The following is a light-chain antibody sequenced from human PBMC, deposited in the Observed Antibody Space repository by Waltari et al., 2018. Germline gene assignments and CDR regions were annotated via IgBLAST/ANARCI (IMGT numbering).Light chain of an antibody. V-gene: IGKV1D-8*03. Sequence: VIWMTQSPSLLSASPGDRVTITCRMSQGISTYLAWYQQKPGRAPDLLFYGASIVPSGVPSRFSGSGSGTDFTLTISSLQSEDVATYYCQHYYNFPWTFGQGTKVEIK. J-gene: IGKJ1*01. CDR2: GAS. CDR3: QHYYNFPWT. CDR1: QGISTY.